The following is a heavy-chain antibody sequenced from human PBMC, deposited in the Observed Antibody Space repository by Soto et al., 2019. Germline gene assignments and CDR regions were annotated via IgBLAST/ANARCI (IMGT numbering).Heavy chain of an antibody. Sequence: PGESLKISCQASGYSFTTYWIGWVRQMPGKGLEWMGIIYPGDSDIKYSPSFQGQVTISADKSISTAYLQWNSLKASDTAMYYCARLRDTGYSYYYCGMDVWGQGTTVTVSS. CDR1: GYSFTTYW. D-gene: IGHD5-12*01. CDR2: IYPGDSDI. V-gene: IGHV5-51*01. J-gene: IGHJ6*02. CDR3: ARLRDTGYSYYYCGMDV.